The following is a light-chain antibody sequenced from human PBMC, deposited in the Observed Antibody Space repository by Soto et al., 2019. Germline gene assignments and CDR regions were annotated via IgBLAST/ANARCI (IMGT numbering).Light chain of an antibody. CDR2: DAS. J-gene: IGKJ4*01. CDR1: QSVKSSY. Sequence: EIVLTQSPGTLSLSPGERATLPCRASQSVKSSYLAWYQQKPGQAPRLLIYDASNRATGIPARFSGSGSGTDFTLTISSLEPEDFAVYYCQQRSNWPLTFGGGTKVDIK. CDR3: QQRSNWPLT. V-gene: IGKV3-11*01.